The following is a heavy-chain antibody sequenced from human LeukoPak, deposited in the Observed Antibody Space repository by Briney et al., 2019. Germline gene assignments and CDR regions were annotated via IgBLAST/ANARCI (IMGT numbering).Heavy chain of an antibody. J-gene: IGHJ4*02. CDR1: GGTFSIYA. CDR3: ARDPPYYYDSSGWNDY. Sequence: ASVKVSCTASGGTFSIYAISWVRQTPGQGLEWMGRIIPILGIANYAQKFQGRVTITADKSTSTAYMELSSLRSEDTAVYYCARDPPYYYDSSGWNDYWGQGTLVTVSS. V-gene: IGHV1-69*04. CDR2: IIPILGIA. D-gene: IGHD3-22*01.